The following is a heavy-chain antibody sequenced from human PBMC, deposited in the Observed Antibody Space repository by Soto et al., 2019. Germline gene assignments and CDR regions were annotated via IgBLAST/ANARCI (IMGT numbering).Heavy chain of an antibody. V-gene: IGHV3-7*01. Sequence: EVQLVESGGGLVQPGGSLRLSCAVSGFTFGSYWMNWVRLIPGKVLEWVAYIKPDGSATYYVDSVKGRFTISRDNAKNSLYLQMNSLRVEDTSVYYCARAGYCGPGCYYYFDYWGQGTLVTVSS. D-gene: IGHD2-21*02. CDR2: IKPDGSAT. CDR1: GFTFGSYW. CDR3: ARAGYCGPGCYYYFDY. J-gene: IGHJ4*02.